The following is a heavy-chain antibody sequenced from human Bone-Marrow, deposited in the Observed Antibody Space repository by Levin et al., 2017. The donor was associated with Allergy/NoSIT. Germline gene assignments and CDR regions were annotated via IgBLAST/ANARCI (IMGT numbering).Heavy chain of an antibody. J-gene: IGHJ6*02. D-gene: IGHD5-12*01. Sequence: SETLSLTCSVSGGSVSGGSYHWNWLRQSPGMGLEYIGYIYDNGGANYNPSLKSRSTISVDTSKNHFSLKLTSVTAADTGVYYCARVLAITASRTRGLDVWGQGTTVTVSS. CDR3: ARVLAITASRTRGLDV. CDR1: GGSVSGGSYH. CDR2: IYDNGGA. V-gene: IGHV4-61*03.